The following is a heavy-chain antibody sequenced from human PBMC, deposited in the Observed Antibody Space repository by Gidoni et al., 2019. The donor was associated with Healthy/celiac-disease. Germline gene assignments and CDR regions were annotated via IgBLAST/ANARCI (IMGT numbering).Heavy chain of an antibody. CDR2: HSGST. V-gene: IGHV4-34*01. J-gene: IGHJ6*02. D-gene: IGHD3-10*01. Sequence: HSGSTNYNPSLKSRVTISVDTSKNQFSLKLSSVTAADTAVYYCARGVRYGSGSTQVSYYYGMDVWGQGTTVTVSS. CDR3: ARGVRYGSGSTQVSYYYGMDV.